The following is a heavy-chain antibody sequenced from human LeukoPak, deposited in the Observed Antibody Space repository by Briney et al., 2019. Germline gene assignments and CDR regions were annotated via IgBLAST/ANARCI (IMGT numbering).Heavy chain of an antibody. Sequence: GGSLRLSCAASGFTFGSYWMHWVRQAPGKGLVWISRLNSDESDTRYADSVKGRFTVSRDNSKNTLYLQMTGIRAEDTAVYYCAKGGGRLLDSWGQGTLVTVSS. CDR2: LNSDESDT. CDR1: GFTFGSYW. CDR3: AKGGGRLLDS. V-gene: IGHV3-74*01. D-gene: IGHD3-16*01. J-gene: IGHJ5*01.